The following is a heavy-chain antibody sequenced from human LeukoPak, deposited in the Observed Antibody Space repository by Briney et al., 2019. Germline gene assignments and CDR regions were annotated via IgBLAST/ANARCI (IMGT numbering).Heavy chain of an antibody. J-gene: IGHJ4*02. CDR1: GYTFTSYD. CDR3: ARDNDSRDPPHFDY. V-gene: IGHV7-4-1*02. Sequence: ASVKVSCKASGYTFTSYDMNWVRQAPGQGLEWMGWINTNTGNTTYAQGFTGRFVFSLDTSVSTAYLQISSLKAEDTAVYYCARDNDSRDPPHFDYWGQGTLVTVSS. D-gene: IGHD3-16*01. CDR2: INTNTGNT.